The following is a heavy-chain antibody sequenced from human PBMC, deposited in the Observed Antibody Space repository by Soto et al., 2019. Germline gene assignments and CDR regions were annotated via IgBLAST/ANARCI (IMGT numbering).Heavy chain of an antibody. CDR1: GYTFTNHA. J-gene: IGHJ4*02. CDR2: ISAYNGKT. CDR3: GRILSDGYNLGY. Sequence: ASVKVSCKASGYTFTNHAIGWVRQAPGQGLEWMGWISAYNGKTNYAKKLQGRVTMTTDTSTRTAYMELRSLRSADPAVYYCGRILSDGYNLGYWGQGTLVSVS. V-gene: IGHV1-18*01. D-gene: IGHD5-18*01.